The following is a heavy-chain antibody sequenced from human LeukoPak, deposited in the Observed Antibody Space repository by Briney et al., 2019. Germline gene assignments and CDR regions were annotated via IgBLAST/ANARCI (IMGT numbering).Heavy chain of an antibody. Sequence: GASVKVSCKASGYTFTGYYMHWVRQAPGQGLEWMGWISAYNGNTNYAQKLQGRVTMTTDTSTSTAYMELRSLRSDDTAVYYCARGPRDYYDSSGYYSYWGQGTLVTVSS. CDR1: GYTFTGYY. CDR2: ISAYNGNT. CDR3: ARGPRDYYDSSGYYSY. J-gene: IGHJ4*02. D-gene: IGHD3-22*01. V-gene: IGHV1-18*04.